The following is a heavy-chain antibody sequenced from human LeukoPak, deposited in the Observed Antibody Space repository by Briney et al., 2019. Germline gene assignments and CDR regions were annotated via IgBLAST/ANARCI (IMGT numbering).Heavy chain of an antibody. CDR3: ARATRTRILRGYECEY. D-gene: IGHD1-26*01. J-gene: IGHJ4*02. Sequence: PGGSLRLSCAASGFTFTNYWMSWVRQAPGQGLELVANINQDRSEKNYVDSVQGRSTISRDNAKNSAYLQMNSLTAEDTAGYYFARATRTRILRGYECEYGGQGTLVTVLS. CDR2: INQDRSEK. V-gene: IGHV3-7*01. CDR1: GFTFTNYW.